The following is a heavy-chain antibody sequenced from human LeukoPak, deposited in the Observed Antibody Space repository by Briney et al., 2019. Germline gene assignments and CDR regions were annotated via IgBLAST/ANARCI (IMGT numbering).Heavy chain of an antibody. Sequence: GASVKVSCKASGYTFTSYAMHWVRQAPGQRLEWMGWINAGNGNTKYSQKFQGGVTITRDTSASTAYMELSSLRSDDTAVYYCARVCGSLACAFDIWGQGTMVTVSS. D-gene: IGHD2-15*01. CDR3: ARVCGSLACAFDI. J-gene: IGHJ3*02. CDR1: GYTFTSYA. V-gene: IGHV1-3*01. CDR2: INAGNGNT.